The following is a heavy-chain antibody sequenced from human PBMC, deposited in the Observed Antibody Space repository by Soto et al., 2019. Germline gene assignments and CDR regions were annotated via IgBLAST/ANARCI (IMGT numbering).Heavy chain of an antibody. J-gene: IGHJ4*02. Sequence: ASVKVSCKASGYTFTGYYMHWVRQAPGQGLEWMGWINPNSGGTNYAQKYQGRVTMTRDTSITTVYMELNSLRSDDTAVYYCARGRSVAGKKFDYWGQGTLVTVS. D-gene: IGHD6-19*01. CDR2: INPNSGGT. CDR1: GYTFTGYY. CDR3: ARGRSVAGKKFDY. V-gene: IGHV1-2*02.